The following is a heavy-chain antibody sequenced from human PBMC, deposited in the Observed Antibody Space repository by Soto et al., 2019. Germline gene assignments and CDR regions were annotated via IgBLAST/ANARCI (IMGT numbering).Heavy chain of an antibody. Sequence: SETLSLTCSVSGDSISNLDYFWAWIRQPPGQALEYIGYIYKSATTYYNPSFERRVAISVDTSKSQFSLNVISVTAADTAVYFCARGRYCLTGRCFPNWFDSWGQGALVTVSS. D-gene: IGHD7-27*01. V-gene: IGHV4-30-4*01. CDR1: GDSISNLDYF. CDR2: IYKSATT. CDR3: ARGRYCLTGRCFPNWFDS. J-gene: IGHJ5*01.